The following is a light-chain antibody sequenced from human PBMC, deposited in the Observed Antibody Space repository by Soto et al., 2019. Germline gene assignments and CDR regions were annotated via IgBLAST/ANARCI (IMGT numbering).Light chain of an antibody. V-gene: IGLV1-44*01. Sequence: QSVLTQPPSASGTPGQRVTISCSGSSSNIGSNTVNWYQQLPGSAPKLLIYRTNQRPSGIPDRFSGSKSGTSASLAISGLQSEDEADYYCAAWDGSLNVVLFGGGTKLTVL. CDR2: RTN. J-gene: IGLJ2*01. CDR1: SSNIGSNT. CDR3: AAWDGSLNVVL.